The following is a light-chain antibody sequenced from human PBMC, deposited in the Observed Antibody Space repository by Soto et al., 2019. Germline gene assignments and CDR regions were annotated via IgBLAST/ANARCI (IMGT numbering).Light chain of an antibody. CDR3: QQYNTWLWT. CDR1: QSINAH. Sequence: EVVMTQSPATLSVSPGERVTLSCRASQSINAHLAWYQQKPGQAPRLLIHGASTRATGIPARFSGSGFGTEFILTISSLHSEDFAVYYCQQYNTWLWTFGQGTKVE. J-gene: IGKJ1*01. CDR2: GAS. V-gene: IGKV3-15*01.